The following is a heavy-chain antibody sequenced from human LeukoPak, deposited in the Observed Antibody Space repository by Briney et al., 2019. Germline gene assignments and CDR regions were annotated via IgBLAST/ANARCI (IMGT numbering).Heavy chain of an antibody. CDR1: GFTFSSYG. J-gene: IGHJ4*02. CDR2: ISYDGSNK. V-gene: IGHV3-30*18. Sequence: GGSLRLSCAASGFTFSSYGMHWVRQAPGKGLERVAVISYDGSNKYYADSVKGRFTTSRDNSKNTLYLQMNSLRAEDTAVYYCAKGTSRNRALAVAGPLDYWGQGTLVTVSS. CDR3: AKGTSRNRALAVAGPLDY. D-gene: IGHD6-19*01.